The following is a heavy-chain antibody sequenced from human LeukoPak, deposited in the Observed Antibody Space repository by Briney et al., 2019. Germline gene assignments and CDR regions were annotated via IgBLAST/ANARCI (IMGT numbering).Heavy chain of an antibody. J-gene: IGHJ5*02. CDR1: GFTSSDYS. V-gene: IGHV3-72*01. Sequence: GGSLRLSCAASGFTSSDYSMDWAGQAPGKGRGGVGRSRSKANSYITDYAASVKDRFTISRDDSKNSLYLQMDSLKTEDTAVYYCTGVSYAFGGSWGQGTLVTVSS. CDR2: SRSKANSYIT. D-gene: IGHD3-10*01. CDR3: TGVSYAFGGS.